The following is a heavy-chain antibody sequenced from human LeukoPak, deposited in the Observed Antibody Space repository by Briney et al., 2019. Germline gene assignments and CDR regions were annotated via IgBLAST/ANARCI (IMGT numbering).Heavy chain of an antibody. D-gene: IGHD5-18*01. Sequence: SVKVSCKASGGTFSSYAISWVRQAPGQGLEWMGRIIPIFGTANYAQKFQGRVTITTDESTSTAYMELSSLRSEDTAVYYCARGWYLDTAMPRGYWGQGTLVTVSS. V-gene: IGHV1-69*05. J-gene: IGHJ4*02. CDR3: ARGWYLDTAMPRGY. CDR2: IIPIFGTA. CDR1: GGTFSSYA.